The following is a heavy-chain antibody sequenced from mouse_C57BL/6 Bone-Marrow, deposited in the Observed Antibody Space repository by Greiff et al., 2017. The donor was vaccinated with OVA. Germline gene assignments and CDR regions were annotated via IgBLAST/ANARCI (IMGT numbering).Heavy chain of an antibody. CDR1: GFNIKDDY. J-gene: IGHJ3*01. V-gene: IGHV14-4*01. CDR3: TSGTWFAY. D-gene: IGHD4-1*01. CDR2: IDPENGDT. Sequence: EVKLLESGAELVRPGASVKLSCTASGFNIKDDYMHWVKQRTEQGLEWIGWIDPENGDTEYASKFQGKATLTADTSSNTASVQLSSLTSEDAAVYYCTSGTWFAYWGQGTLVTVSA.